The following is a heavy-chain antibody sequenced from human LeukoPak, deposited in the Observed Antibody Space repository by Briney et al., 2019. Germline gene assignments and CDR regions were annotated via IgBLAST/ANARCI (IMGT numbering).Heavy chain of an antibody. CDR2: IIPLFGTT. CDR1: GATLNTYS. D-gene: IGHD6-13*01. V-gene: IGHV1-69*06. CDR3: ARGYFSSWYMNWFDP. J-gene: IGHJ5*02. Sequence: GASEKVSCKASGATLNTYSVSWVRQAPGQGLEWLGDIIPLFGTTKYAQKFQGRVTITADTPTTTAAMELSSLRSEDTAVYYCARGYFSSWYMNWFDPWGQGTLVTVSS.